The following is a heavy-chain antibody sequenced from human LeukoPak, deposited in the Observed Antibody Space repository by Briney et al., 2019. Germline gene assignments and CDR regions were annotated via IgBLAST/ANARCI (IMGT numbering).Heavy chain of an antibody. Sequence: SETLSLTCTVSGGSISSSSYYWGWIRQPPGKGLEWIGSIYYSGSTYYNPSLKSRVTISVDTSKNQFSLKLSSVTAADTAVYYCASLGSNDYWGQGTLVTVSS. CDR3: ASLGSNDY. CDR1: GGSISSSSYY. J-gene: IGHJ4*02. V-gene: IGHV4-39*07. CDR2: IYYSGST. D-gene: IGHD2-15*01.